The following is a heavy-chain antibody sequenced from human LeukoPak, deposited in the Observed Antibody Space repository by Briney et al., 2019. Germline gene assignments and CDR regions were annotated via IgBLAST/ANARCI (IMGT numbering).Heavy chain of an antibody. J-gene: IGHJ5*02. V-gene: IGHV4-59*01. D-gene: IGHD1-26*01. Sequence: PSETLSLTCTVSGGSISSYYWSWIRQPPGKGLEWIGYIYYSGSTNYNPSHKSRVTISVDTSKNQFSLKLSSVTAADTAVYYCARGIVGATIWFDPWGQGTLVTVSS. CDR1: GGSISSYY. CDR2: IYYSGST. CDR3: ARGIVGATIWFDP.